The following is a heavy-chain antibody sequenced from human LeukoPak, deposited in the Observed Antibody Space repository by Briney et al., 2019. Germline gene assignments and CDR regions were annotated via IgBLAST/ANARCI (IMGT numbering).Heavy chain of an antibody. Sequence: PGGSLRLSCAVSGFSLSRNAMTWIRQAPGKGPEWLSDISSSGDYTDYADSVKGRFTISRDNTKNSLYLQMTSLRAEDTAVYYCARAAVTLELLSEHYYFDYWGQGVLVTVSS. CDR1: GFSLSRNA. CDR3: ARAAVTLELLSEHYYFDY. V-gene: IGHV3-21*05. D-gene: IGHD2-21*01. CDR2: ISSSGDYT. J-gene: IGHJ4*02.